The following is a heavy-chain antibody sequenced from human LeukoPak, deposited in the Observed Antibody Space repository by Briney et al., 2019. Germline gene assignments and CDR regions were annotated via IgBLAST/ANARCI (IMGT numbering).Heavy chain of an antibody. D-gene: IGHD2-21*02. CDR2: IRYDGSIK. V-gene: IGHV3-30*02. J-gene: IGHJ6*03. CDR3: AKEGRLQPYYYYMDV. Sequence: GRSLRLSCAASGFTFTSYWMSWVRQAPGKGLEWVAFIRYDGSIKNYTDSVKGRFTISRDNSKNTLYLQMNSLRAEDTAVYYCAKEGRLQPYYYYMDVWGKGTTVTVSS. CDR1: GFTFTSYW.